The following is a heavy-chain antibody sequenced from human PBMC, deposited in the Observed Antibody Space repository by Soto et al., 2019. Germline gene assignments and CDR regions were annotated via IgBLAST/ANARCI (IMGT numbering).Heavy chain of an antibody. CDR3: ARQYCSGGSCYMPYYYYGMAV. CDR1: GYSFTSYW. CDR2: IYPGDSDT. D-gene: IGHD2-15*01. Sequence: GESLKISCKGSGYSFTSYWIGWVRQMPGKGLEWMGIIYPGDSDTRYSPSFQGQVTISADKSISTAYLQWSSLKASDTAMYYCARQYCSGGSCYMPYYYYGMAVWGQGTTVTVSS. J-gene: IGHJ6*02. V-gene: IGHV5-51*01.